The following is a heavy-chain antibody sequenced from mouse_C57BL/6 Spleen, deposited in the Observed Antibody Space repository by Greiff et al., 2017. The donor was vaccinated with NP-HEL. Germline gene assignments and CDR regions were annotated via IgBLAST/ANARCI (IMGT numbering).Heavy chain of an antibody. Sequence: EVQLQQSGPELVKPGASVKIPCKASGYTFTDYNMDWVKQSHGKSLEWIGDINPNNGGTIYNQKFKGKATLTVDKSSSTAYMELRSLTSEDTAVYYCARLDGYYPLAYWGQGTLVTVSA. J-gene: IGHJ3*01. CDR3: ARLDGYYPLAY. CDR2: INPNNGGT. D-gene: IGHD2-3*01. V-gene: IGHV1-18*01. CDR1: GYTFTDYN.